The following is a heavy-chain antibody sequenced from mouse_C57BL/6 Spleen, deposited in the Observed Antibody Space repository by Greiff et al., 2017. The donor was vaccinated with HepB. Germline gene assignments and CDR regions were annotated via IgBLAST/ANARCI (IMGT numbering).Heavy chain of an antibody. V-gene: IGHV1-15*01. CDR3: TRYDYDEGSYAMDY. D-gene: IGHD2-4*01. J-gene: IGHJ4*01. Sequence: QVQLQQSGAELVRPGASVTLSCKASGYTFTDYEMHWVKQTPVHGLEWIGAIDPETGGTAYNQKFKGKAILTADKSSSTAYMELRSLTSEDSAVYYCTRYDYDEGSYAMDYWGQGTSVTVSS. CDR2: IDPETGGT. CDR1: GYTFTDYE.